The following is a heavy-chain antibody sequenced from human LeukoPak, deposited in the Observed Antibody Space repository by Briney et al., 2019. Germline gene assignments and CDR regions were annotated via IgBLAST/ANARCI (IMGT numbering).Heavy chain of an antibody. CDR3: AREGEDYGDSPLGY. CDR1: GFTFTNYG. J-gene: IGHJ4*02. CDR2: VWFDGTNK. D-gene: IGHD4-17*01. V-gene: IGHV3-33*01. Sequence: GGSLRLSCAASGFTFTNYGMHWVRQAPGKGLEWVAVVWFDGTNKYYADSVKGRFTISRDNSKNTVYLQMNSLRAEDTAVYYCAREGEDYGDSPLGYWGQGTVVTVS.